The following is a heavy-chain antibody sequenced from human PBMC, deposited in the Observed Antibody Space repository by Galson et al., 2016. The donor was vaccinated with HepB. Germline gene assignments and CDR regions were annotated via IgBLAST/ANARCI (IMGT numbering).Heavy chain of an antibody. Sequence: QSGAEVKKPGESLKISCEASGYTFTNYWIAWVRQMPGKGQEWMGMIYPGDSDARYSPSFQGQVTISADKSVSTAYLQWSSLKASDTAMYYCARRFTMVAPLDYWGQGTLVTVSS. D-gene: IGHD3-10*01. J-gene: IGHJ4*02. CDR3: ARRFTMVAPLDY. CDR2: IYPGDSDA. V-gene: IGHV5-51*01. CDR1: GYTFTNYW.